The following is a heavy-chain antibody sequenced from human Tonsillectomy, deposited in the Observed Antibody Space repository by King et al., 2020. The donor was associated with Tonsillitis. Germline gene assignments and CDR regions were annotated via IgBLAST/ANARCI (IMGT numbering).Heavy chain of an antibody. J-gene: IGHJ4*02. Sequence: VQLVESGGGLVQPGGSLRLSCAASGFTVSSNFMSWVRQAPGKGLEWVSLIYSGGSTYYADSVKGRFNISRHNSKNTLYLQMNSLRAEDTAVYYCARDYDSSGYLDYWGQGTLVTVSS. CDR1: GFTVSSNF. D-gene: IGHD3-22*01. CDR3: ARDYDSSGYLDY. V-gene: IGHV3-53*04. CDR2: IYSGGST.